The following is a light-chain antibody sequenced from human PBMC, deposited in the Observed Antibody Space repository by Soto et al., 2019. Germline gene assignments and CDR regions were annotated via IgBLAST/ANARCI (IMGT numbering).Light chain of an antibody. Sequence: EIVMTQSPATLSVSPGERATLSCRASQSVSSNLAWYQQKPGQAPRLLIYDASTRDTGIPARFSGSGSGTEFTLTIRSLQSEDFAVYYCQQYNNWPVTFGPGTKVDIK. CDR3: QQYNNWPVT. J-gene: IGKJ3*01. CDR2: DAS. CDR1: QSVSSN. V-gene: IGKV3-15*01.